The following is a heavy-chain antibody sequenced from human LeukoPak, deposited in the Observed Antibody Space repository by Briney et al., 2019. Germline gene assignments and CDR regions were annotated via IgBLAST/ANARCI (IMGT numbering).Heavy chain of an antibody. V-gene: IGHV3-66*01. CDR1: GFTVSSNY. CDR3: ARDQYSYAHAAH. J-gene: IGHJ4*02. Sequence: GGSLRLSCAASGFTVSSNYMSWVRQAPGKGLEWVSAIYSGGTTYYADSVKGRFTISRDNSKNTLHLQMNSLRAGDTAVYYCARDQYSYAHAAHWGQGTLVTVSS. CDR2: IYSGGTT. D-gene: IGHD5-18*01.